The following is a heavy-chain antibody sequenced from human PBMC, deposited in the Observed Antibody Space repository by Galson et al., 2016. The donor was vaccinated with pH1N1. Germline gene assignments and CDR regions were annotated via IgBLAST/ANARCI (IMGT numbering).Heavy chain of an antibody. CDR1: GDSISSDTHY. V-gene: IGHV4-39*07. D-gene: IGHD6-19*01. CDR2: VYHGGGT. CDR3: PSTEAVSGPTYMDV. Sequence: LSLTCTVSGDSISSDTHYWDWIRQPPGKGLEWIGNVYHGGGTYFNPSLRSRVSISLDTSKNQFSLKLSSVTATDTAVYYWPSTEAVSGPTYMDVWGTGTTVTVSS. J-gene: IGHJ6*03.